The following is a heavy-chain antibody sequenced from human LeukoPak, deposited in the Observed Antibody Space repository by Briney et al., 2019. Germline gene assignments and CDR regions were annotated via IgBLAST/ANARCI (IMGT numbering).Heavy chain of an antibody. D-gene: IGHD3-22*01. CDR2: IYFTGST. V-gene: IGHV4-39*05. CDR3: QITMIGRPVDY. Sequence: QASETPSLTCTVSGGSISSNNYYWGWIRQPPGKGLEWIGNIYFTGSTYYSPSLKSRVTISVDTSNNQFSLKLNSVTAADTAVYYCQITMIGRPVDYWGQGTLVTVSS. J-gene: IGHJ4*02. CDR1: GGSISSNNYY.